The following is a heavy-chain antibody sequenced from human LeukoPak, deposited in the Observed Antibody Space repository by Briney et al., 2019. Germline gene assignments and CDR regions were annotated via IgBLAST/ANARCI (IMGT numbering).Heavy chain of an antibody. CDR2: ISSSSGAI. Sequence: PGGSLRLSCAASGFTFSSYSMNWVRQGPGKGLEWVSYISSSSGAIYYADSVKGRFTISRDNAKNPLYLQMNSLRAEDTAVYYCARDQRRLRPFTFDYWGQGTLVTVSS. CDR3: ARDQRRLRPFTFDY. D-gene: IGHD5-12*01. J-gene: IGHJ4*02. V-gene: IGHV3-21*05. CDR1: GFTFSSYS.